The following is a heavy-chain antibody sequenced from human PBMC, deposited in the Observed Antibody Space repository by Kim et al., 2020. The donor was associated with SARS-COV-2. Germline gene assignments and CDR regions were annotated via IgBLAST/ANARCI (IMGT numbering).Heavy chain of an antibody. Sequence: SETLSLTCTVSGGSISSGGYYWSWIRQHPGKGLEWIGYIYYSGSTYYNPSLKSRVTISVDTSKNQFSLKLSSVTAADTAVYYCARVGGGYCSSTSCYPWDSGHFDYWGQGTLVTVSS. V-gene: IGHV4-31*03. J-gene: IGHJ4*02. CDR1: GGSISSGGYY. D-gene: IGHD2-2*01. CDR2: IYYSGST. CDR3: ARVGGGYCSSTSCYPWDSGHFDY.